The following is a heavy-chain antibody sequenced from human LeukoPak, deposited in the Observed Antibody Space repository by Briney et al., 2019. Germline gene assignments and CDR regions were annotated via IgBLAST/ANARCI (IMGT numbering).Heavy chain of an antibody. CDR3: ARGVIAAPSLYDY. CDR2: ISYDGSNK. J-gene: IGHJ4*02. D-gene: IGHD6-13*01. CDR1: GFTFSSYA. Sequence: PGRSLRLSCAASGFTFSSYAMHWVRQAPGKGLEWVAVISYDGSNKYYADSVKGRFTISRDNSKNTLYLQMNSLRAEDTAVYYCARGVIAAPSLYDYWGQGTLVTVSS. V-gene: IGHV3-30-3*01.